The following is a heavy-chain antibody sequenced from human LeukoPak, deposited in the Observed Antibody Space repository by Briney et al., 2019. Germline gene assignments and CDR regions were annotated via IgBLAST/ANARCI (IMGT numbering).Heavy chain of an antibody. CDR2: NHTSGST. CDR1: GGSISSGSYY. CDR3: AREAPTGERAFDI. Sequence: SQTLSLTCTVSGGSISSGSYYGSWIQQPAGNGLGMIGRNHTSGSTNYNPSLKSRVTISVDTSKTQFSLKLSSVTAADTAVYYCAREAPTGERAFDIWGQGTMVTVSS. J-gene: IGHJ3*02. D-gene: IGHD1-1*01. V-gene: IGHV4-61*02.